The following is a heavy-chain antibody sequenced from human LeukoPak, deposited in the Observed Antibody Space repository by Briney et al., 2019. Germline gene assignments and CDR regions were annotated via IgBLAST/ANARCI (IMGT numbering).Heavy chain of an antibody. CDR1: GFTFSSYS. D-gene: IGHD1-26*01. CDR3: ARDGGLLEVYNWFDP. J-gene: IGHJ5*02. Sequence: GGFLRLSCAASGFTFSSYSMNWVRQAPGKGLEWVSSISSSSSYIYYADSVKGRFTISRDNAKNSLYLQMNSLRAEDTAVYYCARDGGLLEVYNWFDPWGQGTLVTVSS. V-gene: IGHV3-21*01. CDR2: ISSSSSYI.